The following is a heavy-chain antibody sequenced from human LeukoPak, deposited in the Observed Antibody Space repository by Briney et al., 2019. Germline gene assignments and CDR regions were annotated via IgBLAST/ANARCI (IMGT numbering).Heavy chain of an antibody. D-gene: IGHD2-2*02. CDR2: IRYDGSNK. CDR3: AKGKGRYQLLYASDYMDV. V-gene: IGHV3-30*02. Sequence: GGSLRLSCAASGFTFGSYGMHWVRQAPGKGLEWVAFIRYDGSNKYYADSVKGRFTISRDNSKNTLYLQMNSLRPEDTAVYYCAKGKGRYQLLYASDYMDVWGKGTTVTVSS. CDR1: GFTFGSYG. J-gene: IGHJ6*03.